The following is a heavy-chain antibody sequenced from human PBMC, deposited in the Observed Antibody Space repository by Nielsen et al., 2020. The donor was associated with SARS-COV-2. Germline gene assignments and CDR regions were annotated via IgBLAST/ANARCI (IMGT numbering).Heavy chain of an antibody. CDR3: AVGYCSGGSCHMGHYYYGMDV. J-gene: IGHJ6*02. CDR2: IYYSGST. Sequence: GSLRLSCTVSGGSISSSSYYWGWIRQPPGKGLEWIGSIYYSGSTYYNPSLKSRVTISVDTSKNQFSLKLSPVTAADTAVYYCAVGYCSGGSCHMGHYYYGMDVWGQGTTVTVSS. CDR1: GGSISSSSYY. V-gene: IGHV4-39*01. D-gene: IGHD2-15*01.